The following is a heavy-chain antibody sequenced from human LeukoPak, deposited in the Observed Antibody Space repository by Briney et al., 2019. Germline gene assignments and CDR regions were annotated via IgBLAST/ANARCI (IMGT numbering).Heavy chain of an antibody. CDR2: IYYSGST. D-gene: IGHD6-19*01. Sequence: SETLSPTCTVSGGSISSGGYYWSWIRQHPGKGLEWIGYIYYSGSTYYNPSLKSRVTISVDTSKNQFSLKLSSVTAADTAVYYCARDWGRRYSSGWYGDFDYWGQGTLVTVSS. V-gene: IGHV4-31*03. CDR3: ARDWGRRYSSGWYGDFDY. J-gene: IGHJ4*02. CDR1: GGSISSGGYY.